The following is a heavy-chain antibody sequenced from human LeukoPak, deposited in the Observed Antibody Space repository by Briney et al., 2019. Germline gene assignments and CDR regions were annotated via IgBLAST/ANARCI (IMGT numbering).Heavy chain of an antibody. D-gene: IGHD2-21*01. CDR1: GFTFSSYS. CDR3: AIPSCC. Sequence: GGSLRLSCAASGFTFSSYSMNWVRQAPGKGLEWVAVISDDGSDTYYADSVKGRFTISRDKSKNTLYLEMNSLRAEDTAVYYCAIPSCCWGQGTLVTVSS. V-gene: IGHV3-30*03. J-gene: IGHJ4*02. CDR2: ISDDGSDT.